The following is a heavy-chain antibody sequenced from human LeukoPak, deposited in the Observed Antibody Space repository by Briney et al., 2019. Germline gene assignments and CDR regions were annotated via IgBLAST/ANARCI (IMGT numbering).Heavy chain of an antibody. Sequence: SVRVSCKASGGTFSSYAISWVRQAPGQGLEWMGGIIPIFGTANYAQKFQGRVTITADESTSTAYMELSSLRSEDTAVYYCARDLYYYGSGSYYFDYWGQGTLVTVSS. CDR1: GGTFSSYA. CDR2: IIPIFGTA. J-gene: IGHJ4*02. D-gene: IGHD3-10*01. V-gene: IGHV1-69*01. CDR3: ARDLYYYGSGSYYFDY.